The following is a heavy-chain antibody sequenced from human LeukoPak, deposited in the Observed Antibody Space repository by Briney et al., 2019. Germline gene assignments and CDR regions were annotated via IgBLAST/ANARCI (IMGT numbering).Heavy chain of an antibody. D-gene: IGHD4-17*01. CDR2: ISSSSSYI. Sequence: PGGSLRPSCAASGFTFSSYSMNWVRQAPGKGLEWVSSISSSSSYIYYADSVKGRFTISRDNAKNSLYLQMNSLRAEDTAVYYCARMMIYEPNEYGDYEGNAFDIWGQGTMDTVSS. J-gene: IGHJ3*02. CDR1: GFTFSSYS. CDR3: ARMMIYEPNEYGDYEGNAFDI. V-gene: IGHV3-21*01.